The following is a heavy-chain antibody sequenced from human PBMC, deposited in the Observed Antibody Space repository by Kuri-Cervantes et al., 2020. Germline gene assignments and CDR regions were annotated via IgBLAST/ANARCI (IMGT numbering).Heavy chain of an antibody. CDR3: ARDGEVVVAAYYFDY. CDR2: INWNGGST. V-gene: IGHV3-20*04. Sequence: GGSLRLSCAASGFTFDDYGMSWVRQAPGKGLEWVSGINWNGGSTGYADSVKGRFTISRDNAKNSLYLQMNSLRDEDTAVYYCARDGEVVVAAYYFDYWGQGTLVTVSS. CDR1: GFTFDDYG. J-gene: IGHJ4*02. D-gene: IGHD2-15*01.